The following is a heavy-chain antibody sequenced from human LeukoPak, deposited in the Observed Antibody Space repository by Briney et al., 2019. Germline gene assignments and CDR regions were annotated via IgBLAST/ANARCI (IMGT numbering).Heavy chain of an antibody. Sequence: GGSLRLSCAASGFTFSSYGMSWVRQAPGKGLEWVSAISGSGGSTYYADSVKGRFTISRDNSKNTLYLQMNSLRAEDTAVYYCARDYYDSSGYYGPPFDYWGQGTLVTVSS. V-gene: IGHV3-23*01. CDR3: ARDYYDSSGYYGPPFDY. D-gene: IGHD3-22*01. J-gene: IGHJ4*02. CDR2: ISGSGGST. CDR1: GFTFSSYG.